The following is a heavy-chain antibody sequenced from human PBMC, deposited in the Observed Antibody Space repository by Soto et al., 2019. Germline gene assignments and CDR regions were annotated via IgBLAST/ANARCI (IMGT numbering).Heavy chain of an antibody. CDR1: GYTFTSYG. CDR2: ISAYNGNT. CDR3: ATGYDILTGYTNNWFDP. Sequence: GASVKVSCKASGYTFTSYGISWVRQAPGRGLERMGWISAYNGNTNYAQKLQGRVTMTTDTSTSTAYMELRSLRSDDTAVYYCATGYDILTGYTNNWFDPWGQGTLVTVSS. D-gene: IGHD3-9*01. J-gene: IGHJ5*02. V-gene: IGHV1-18*01.